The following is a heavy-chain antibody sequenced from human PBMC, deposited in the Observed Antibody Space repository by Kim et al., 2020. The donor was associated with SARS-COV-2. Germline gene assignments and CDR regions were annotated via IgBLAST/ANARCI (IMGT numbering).Heavy chain of an antibody. CDR2: T. Sequence: TNYAQTFQGRVTMTRDTAISTAYMELSRLRSDDTAVYYCAREGWELHFDYWGQGTLVTVSS. CDR3: AREGWELHFDY. D-gene: IGHD1-26*01. V-gene: IGHV1-2*02. J-gene: IGHJ4*02.